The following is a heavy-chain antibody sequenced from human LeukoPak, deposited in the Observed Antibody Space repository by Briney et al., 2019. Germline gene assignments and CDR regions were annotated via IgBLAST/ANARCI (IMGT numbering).Heavy chain of an antibody. J-gene: IGHJ5*02. CDR1: GYTFTSYD. CDR3: ARGPARYCSGGSCRKPNWFDP. V-gene: IGHV1-8*03. CDR2: MNPNSGNT. Sequence: ASVKVSCKASGYTFTSYDINWVRQATGQGLEWMGWMNPNSGNTGYAQKFQGRVTITRNTSINTAYMELSSLRSEDTAVYYCARGPARYCSGGSCRKPNWFDPWGQGTLVTVSS. D-gene: IGHD2-15*01.